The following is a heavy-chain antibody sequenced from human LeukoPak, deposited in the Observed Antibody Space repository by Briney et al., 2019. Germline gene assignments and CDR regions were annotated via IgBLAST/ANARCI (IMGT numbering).Heavy chain of an antibody. J-gene: IGHJ3*02. Sequence: QPGGSLRLSXAASGFTFNSYGMHRVRQAPGKGLEGEAFIRYDGSKSYFADSVKGRFALSRDNSKNTLYLQMSRLRPEDTAVYFCAKDGGSGSYFAFDIWGQGTMVTVSS. CDR3: AKDGGSGSYFAFDI. D-gene: IGHD1-26*01. CDR1: GFTFNSYG. CDR2: IRYDGSKS. V-gene: IGHV3-30*02.